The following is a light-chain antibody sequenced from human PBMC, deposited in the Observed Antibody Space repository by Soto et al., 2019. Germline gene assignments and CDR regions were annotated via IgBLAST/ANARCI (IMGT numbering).Light chain of an antibody. Sequence: QSALTQPASVSGSPGQSITISCTGTSSDVGGYNYVSWYQQHPGKAPKLMIYEVSNRPSRVSNRFSGSKSGHTASLTISGLQAEDEADYYCSSYTRSSTSYVFGTGTKGPS. CDR1: SSDVGGYNY. CDR2: EVS. V-gene: IGLV2-14*01. CDR3: SSYTRSSTSYV. J-gene: IGLJ1*01.